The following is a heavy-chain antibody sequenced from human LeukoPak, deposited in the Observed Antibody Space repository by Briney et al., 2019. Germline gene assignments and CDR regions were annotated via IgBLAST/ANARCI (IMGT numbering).Heavy chain of an antibody. CDR1: GYTFTTYG. D-gene: IGHD2-15*01. J-gene: IGHJ5*02. CDR3: ARDFTGYCSGGSCENWFDP. V-gene: IGHV1-18*01. Sequence: GASVKVSCKDSGYTFTTYGISWVRQAPGQGLEWMGWISAYNGNTNYAQKLQGRVTMTTDTSTSTAYMELRSLRSDDTAVYYCARDFTGYCSGGSCENWFDPWGQGTLVTVSS. CDR2: ISAYNGNT.